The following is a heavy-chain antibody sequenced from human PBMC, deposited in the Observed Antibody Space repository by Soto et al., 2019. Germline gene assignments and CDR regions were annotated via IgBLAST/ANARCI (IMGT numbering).Heavy chain of an antibody. CDR3: ASRYGGNFDY. D-gene: IGHD3-16*02. CDR2: IYYSGST. V-gene: IGHV4-59*01. CDR1: GGSISSCN. Sequence: QVQLQESGPGLVKPSETLSLTCSVSGGSISSCNWSWIRQPPGKGLEWIGYIYYSGSTNYNPSLKSRVTISVDTSKNQFSLKLSSVTAADTAVYYCASRYGGNFDYWGQGTLVTVSS. J-gene: IGHJ4*02.